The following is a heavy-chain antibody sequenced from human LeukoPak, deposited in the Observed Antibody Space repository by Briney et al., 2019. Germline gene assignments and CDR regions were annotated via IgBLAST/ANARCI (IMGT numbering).Heavy chain of an antibody. CDR3: AREAAGYYYYYYMDV. CDR1: GFTFSSYS. V-gene: IGHV3-48*01. Sequence: GGSLRLSCAASGFTFSSYSMMWVRQAPGKGLEWVSYISSSSTTIHYADSVKGRFTISRDNAKNSVYLQMNSLRAEDTAVYYCAREAAGYYYYYYMDVWGKGTTVTVSS. CDR2: ISSSSTTI. J-gene: IGHJ6*03. D-gene: IGHD6-13*01.